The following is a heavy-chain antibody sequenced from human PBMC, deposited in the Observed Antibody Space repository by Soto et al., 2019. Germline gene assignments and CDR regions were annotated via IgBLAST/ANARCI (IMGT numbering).Heavy chain of an antibody. V-gene: IGHV3-21*01. CDR1: GLTFSSYS. CDR3: AREKGPGYCSSTSCYKDPGGIDY. CDR2: ISSSSSYI. J-gene: IGHJ4*02. D-gene: IGHD2-2*02. Sequence: PGGSLRLSCAASGLTFSSYSMNWVRQAPGKGLEWVSSISSSSSYIYYADSVKGRFTISRDNAKNSLYLQMNSLRAEDTAVYYCAREKGPGYCSSTSCYKDPGGIDYWGQGTLVTVSS.